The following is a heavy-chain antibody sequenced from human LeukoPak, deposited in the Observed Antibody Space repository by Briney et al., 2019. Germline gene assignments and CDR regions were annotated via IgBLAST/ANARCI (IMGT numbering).Heavy chain of an antibody. CDR3: AKDDGGSVTTTDFEY. CDR2: ITGSGGST. V-gene: IGHV3-23*01. D-gene: IGHD4-17*01. CDR1: GFTISNYA. Sequence: GGSLKLSFSTSGFTISNYALSWVRQGPGKGPEWVSGITGSGGSTYYADSVKGRFTISRDNSKNTLYLQMNSLRAEDTAVYFCAKDDGGSVTTTDFEYWGQGTLVTVSS. J-gene: IGHJ4*02.